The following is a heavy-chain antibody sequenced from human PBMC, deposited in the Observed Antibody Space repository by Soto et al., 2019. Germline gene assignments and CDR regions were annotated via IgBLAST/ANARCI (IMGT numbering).Heavy chain of an antibody. CDR3: ARGGYYDSSGSRNYHYYGMNV. J-gene: IGHJ6*02. D-gene: IGHD3-22*01. CDR1: GYTFTSYA. Sequence: ASVKVSCTASGYTFTSYAMHWVRQAPGQRLEWMGWINAGNGNTKYSQKFQGRVTITRDTSASTAYMELRSLRSDDTAIYFCARGGYYDSSGSRNYHYYGMNVWGQGTTVTVSS. V-gene: IGHV1-3*01. CDR2: INAGNGNT.